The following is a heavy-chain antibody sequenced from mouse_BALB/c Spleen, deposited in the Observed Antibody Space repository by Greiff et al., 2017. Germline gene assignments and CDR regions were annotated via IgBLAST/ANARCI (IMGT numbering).Heavy chain of an antibody. CDR2: INPSNGRT. Sequence: QVQLQQPGAELVKPGASVKLSCKASGYTFTSYWMHWVKHRPGQGLEWIGEINPSNGRTNYNEKFKSKATLTVDKSSSTAYMQLSSLTSEDSAVYYCARRGYFDYWGQGTTLTVSS. J-gene: IGHJ2*01. V-gene: IGHV1S81*02. CDR1: GYTFTSYW. CDR3: ARRGYFDY.